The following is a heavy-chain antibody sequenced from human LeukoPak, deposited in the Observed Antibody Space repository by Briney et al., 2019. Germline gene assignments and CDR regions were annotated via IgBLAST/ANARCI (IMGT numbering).Heavy chain of an antibody. V-gene: IGHV4-34*01. CDR2: INHSGST. Sequence: PSETLSLTCAVYGGSFSGYYWSWIRQPPGKGLEWIGEINHSGSTNYNPSLKSRVTISVDTSKNQFSLKLSSVTAADTAVYYCARGQTLCSGGSCYHPYFDYWGQGPWSPSPQ. D-gene: IGHD2-15*01. J-gene: IGHJ4*02. CDR1: GGSFSGYY. CDR3: ARGQTLCSGGSCYHPYFDY.